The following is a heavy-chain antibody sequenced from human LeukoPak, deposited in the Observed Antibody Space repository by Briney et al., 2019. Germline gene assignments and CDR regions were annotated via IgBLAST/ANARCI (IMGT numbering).Heavy chain of an antibody. J-gene: IGHJ4*02. CDR1: GFTFSSQA. CDR3: AKGGPGGYFDY. Sequence: GGSLRLSCAASGFTFSSQAMSGVRQAPGKGLEGVSAISGSGGSTYYADSVKGRFTISRDNSKDTLYLQMNSLRAEDTAVYYCAKGGPGGYFDYWGQGTLVTVSS. CDR2: ISGSGGST. V-gene: IGHV3-23*01. D-gene: IGHD3-10*01.